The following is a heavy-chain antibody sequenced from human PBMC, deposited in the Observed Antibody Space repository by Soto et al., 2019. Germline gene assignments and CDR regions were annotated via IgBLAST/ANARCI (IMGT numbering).Heavy chain of an antibody. D-gene: IGHD2-2*01. V-gene: IGHV4-4*02. Sequence: QVQLQESGPGLVKPSGTLSLTCAVSGVSISSHDWWTWVRQPPGKGLEWIGESHQSGNTHYNSSLASGVTISLDTSKNPLSLHLTSVTVADTAVYYCATRDAGRVSWGQGTVVTVSS. CDR3: ATRDAGRVS. CDR1: GVSISSHDW. CDR2: SHQSGNT. J-gene: IGHJ5*02.